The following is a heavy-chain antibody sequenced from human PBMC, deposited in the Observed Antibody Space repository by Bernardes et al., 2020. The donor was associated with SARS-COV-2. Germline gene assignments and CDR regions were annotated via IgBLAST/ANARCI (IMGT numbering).Heavy chain of an antibody. CDR2: LNRDGTTT. Sequence: GGSLRLSCAASGFTFNNFWMHWVRQAPGKGLVWVSRLNRDGTTTRYADSVKGRFTISRDNAKNTVYLQMDGLRVEDTAVYYCARPRRDGYNDFDLWGQGTLVTVSS. CDR3: ARPRRDGYNDFDL. V-gene: IGHV3-74*01. CDR1: GFTFNNFW. J-gene: IGHJ4*02. D-gene: IGHD5-12*01.